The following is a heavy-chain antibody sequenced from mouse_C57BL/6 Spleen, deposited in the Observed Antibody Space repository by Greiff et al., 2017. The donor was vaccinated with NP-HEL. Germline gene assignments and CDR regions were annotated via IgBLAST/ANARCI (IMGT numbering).Heavy chain of an antibody. J-gene: IGHJ2*01. Sequence: VQLQQSGPELVKPGASVKISCKASGYTFTDYYMNWVKQSHGKSLEWIGDINPNNGGTSYNQKFKGKATLTVDKSSSTACMDFRSLTSEDSAVYYCARDRLRTPLYFDYWGQGTTLTVSS. V-gene: IGHV1-26*01. CDR2: INPNNGGT. CDR1: GYTFTDYY. D-gene: IGHD2-4*01. CDR3: ARDRLRTPLYFDY.